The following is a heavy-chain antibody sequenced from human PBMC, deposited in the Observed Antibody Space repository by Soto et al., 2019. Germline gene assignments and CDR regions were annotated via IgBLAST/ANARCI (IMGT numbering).Heavy chain of an antibody. J-gene: IGHJ3*02. CDR3: ARSSNYARDAFDI. D-gene: IGHD4-4*01. CDR1: GFTFSSFG. CDR2: IWFDGSNK. Sequence: GGSLRLSCAASGFTFSSFGMHWIRQAPGKGLEWVAVIWFDGSNKYFADSVKGRFTISRDNSKNSLYLQMNSLRAEDTAVYYCARSSNYARDAFDIWGQGTMVTVS. V-gene: IGHV3-33*01.